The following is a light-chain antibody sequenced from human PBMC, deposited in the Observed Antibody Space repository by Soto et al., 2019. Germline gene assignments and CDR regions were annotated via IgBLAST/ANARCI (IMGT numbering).Light chain of an antibody. CDR3: QQLNSYPRT. CDR1: QSISSW. Sequence: DIQMTQTPSTLSASVGDRVTITCRASQSISSWLAWYQQKPGKAPKLLIYDASSLESGVPSRFSGSGSGTEFTLTISSLQPEDFATYYCQQLNSYPRTFGQGTKVEIK. J-gene: IGKJ1*01. V-gene: IGKV1-5*01. CDR2: DAS.